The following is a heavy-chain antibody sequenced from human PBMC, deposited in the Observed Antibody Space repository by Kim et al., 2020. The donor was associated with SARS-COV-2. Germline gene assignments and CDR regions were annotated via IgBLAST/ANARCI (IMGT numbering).Heavy chain of an antibody. Sequence: SETLSLTCAVSGDSVSSSTAYWGWIRQPPGKGLEWIATIHYSGRTYYNPSLKSRVTISVDTSKNHFSLQLSSVTAADTSVYYCARHSPRTLLGFDNWFDPWGKGTLVIVSS. D-gene: IGHD2-21*01. J-gene: IGHJ5*02. CDR1: GDSVSSSTAY. V-gene: IGHV4-39*01. CDR3: ARHSPRTLLGFDNWFDP. CDR2: IHYSGRT.